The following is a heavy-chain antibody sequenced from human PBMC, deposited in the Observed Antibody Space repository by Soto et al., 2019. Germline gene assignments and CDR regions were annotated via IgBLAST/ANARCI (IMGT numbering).Heavy chain of an antibody. V-gene: IGHV4-61*01. CDR1: AGSVSSNSYY. J-gene: IGHJ6*02. D-gene: IGHD6-19*01. CDR3: ARIRRHSSGWYKNYYGMDV. Sequence: ASETLSLTCTVSAGSVSSNSYYWNWIRQTPGKGLEWIGYIHYSGSANYNPSLKSRVTISVDTSKNQFSLKLSSVTAADTAVYYCARIRRHSSGWYKNYYGMDVWGQGTTVTVSS. CDR2: IHYSGSA.